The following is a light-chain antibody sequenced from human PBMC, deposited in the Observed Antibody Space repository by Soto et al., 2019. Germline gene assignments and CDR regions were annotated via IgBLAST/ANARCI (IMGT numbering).Light chain of an antibody. CDR2: LNSDGSH. Sequence: QPVLTQSPSASASLGASVKLTCTLSSGHSTYAIAWHQQQPDKGPRYLMRLNSDGSHSKGDGIPDRFSGSSSGAERYLTISSLQSEDEADYYCQVWDTGSDQGVFGTGTKVTVL. CDR3: QVWDTGSDQGV. CDR1: SGHSTYA. V-gene: IGLV4-69*01. J-gene: IGLJ1*01.